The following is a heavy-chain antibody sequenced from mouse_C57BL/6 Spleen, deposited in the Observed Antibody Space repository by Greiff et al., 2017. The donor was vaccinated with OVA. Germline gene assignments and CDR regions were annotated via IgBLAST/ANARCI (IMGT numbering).Heavy chain of an antibody. CDR1: GYTFTDYE. Sequence: QVQLQQSGAELVRPGASVTLSCKASGYTFTDYEMHWVKQTPVHGLEWIGAIDPETGGTAYNQKFKGKATLTVDKSSSTAYMQLSSLTSEDSAVYYCAISAYYSNYYDYWGQGTTLTVSS. J-gene: IGHJ2*01. CDR3: AISAYYSNYYDY. CDR2: IDPETGGT. V-gene: IGHV1-15*01. D-gene: IGHD2-5*01.